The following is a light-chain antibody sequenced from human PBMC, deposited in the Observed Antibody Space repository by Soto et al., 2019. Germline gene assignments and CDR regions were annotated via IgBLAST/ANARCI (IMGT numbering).Light chain of an antibody. Sequence: IVMTQSPATLSVSPGERVTISCRASQSLTNTLAWYQHKPGQAPRLLISYASRGATGIPSRFSGSGSGTDFTLTINSLQSENFAVYYYQQYYTWPVTFGGGTKVDIK. CDR3: QQYYTWPVT. J-gene: IGKJ4*01. CDR1: QSLTNT. CDR2: YAS. V-gene: IGKV3-15*01.